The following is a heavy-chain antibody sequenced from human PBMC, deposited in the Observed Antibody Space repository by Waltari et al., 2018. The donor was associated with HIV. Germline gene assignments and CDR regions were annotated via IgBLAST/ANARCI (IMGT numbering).Heavy chain of an antibody. D-gene: IGHD2-21*02. CDR2: IYSGGST. CDR1: GFTVSSNY. J-gene: IGHJ6*02. Sequence: EVQLVESGGGLVQPGGSLRLSCAASGFTVSSNYMSWVRQAPGKGLEWVSVIYSGGSTYYADSVKGRFTISRDNSKNTLYLQMNSLRAEDTAVYYCASIAYCGGDCYPRGMDVWGQGNTVTVSS. V-gene: IGHV3-66*01. CDR3: ASIAYCGGDCYPRGMDV.